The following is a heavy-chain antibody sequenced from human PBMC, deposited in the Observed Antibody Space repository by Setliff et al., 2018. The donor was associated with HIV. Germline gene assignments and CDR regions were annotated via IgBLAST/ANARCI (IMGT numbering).Heavy chain of an antibody. D-gene: IGHD2-15*01. Sequence: PSETLSLTCAVYGGSFNGYYWSWIRQPPGKGLEWIGEIKHSGSTNYNPSLKSRVTMSVDKSKNQFSLRLSSVTAADTAVYYCARARRAGSGPKYFQHWGQGTLVTVSS. CDR2: IKHSGST. V-gene: IGHV4-34*01. CDR1: GGSFNGYY. J-gene: IGHJ1*01. CDR3: ARARRAGSGPKYFQH.